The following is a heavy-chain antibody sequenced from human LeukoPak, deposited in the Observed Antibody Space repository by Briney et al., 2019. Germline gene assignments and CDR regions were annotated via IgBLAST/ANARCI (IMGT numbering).Heavy chain of an antibody. D-gene: IGHD3-3*01. CDR3: AKDQGGGSGYYRRGTDFDY. J-gene: IGHJ4*02. Sequence: PGGSLRLSCAASGFTFSSYAMSWVRQAPGKGLEWVSAISGSGGSTYYADSVKGRFTISRGNSKNTLYLQMNSLRAEDTAVYYCAKDQGGGSGYYRRGTDFDYWGQGTLVTVSS. CDR2: ISGSGGST. V-gene: IGHV3-23*01. CDR1: GFTFSSYA.